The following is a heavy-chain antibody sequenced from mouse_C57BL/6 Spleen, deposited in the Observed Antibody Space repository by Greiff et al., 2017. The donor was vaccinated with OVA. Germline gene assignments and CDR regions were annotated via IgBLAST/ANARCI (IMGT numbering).Heavy chain of an antibody. CDR2: ISYSGST. CDR1: GYSITSDY. CDR3: ARGQSQAAGYFDY. D-gene: IGHD3-3*01. J-gene: IGHJ2*01. V-gene: IGHV3-8*01. Sequence: DVQLQESGPGLAKPSQTLSLTCSVTGYSITSDYWNWVRKFPGNKLEYMGYISYSGSTYYNPSLKSRISITRDTSKNQYYLQLNSVSTEDTATYYCARGQSQAAGYFDYWGQGTTLTVSS.